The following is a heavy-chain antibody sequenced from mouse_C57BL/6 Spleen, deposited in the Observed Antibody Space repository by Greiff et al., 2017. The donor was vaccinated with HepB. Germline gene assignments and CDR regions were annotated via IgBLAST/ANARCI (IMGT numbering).Heavy chain of an antibody. J-gene: IGHJ3*01. D-gene: IGHD4-1*01. CDR3: ARAKGNWGAWFAY. V-gene: IGHV1-72*01. CDR1: GYTFTSYW. CDR2: IDPNSGGT. Sequence: QVQLQQPGAELVKPGASVKLSCKASGYTFTSYWMHWVKQRPGRGLEWIGRIDPNSGGTKYNEKFKSKATLTVDKPSSTAYMQLCSLTSEDSAVYYCARAKGNWGAWFAYWGQGTLVTVSA.